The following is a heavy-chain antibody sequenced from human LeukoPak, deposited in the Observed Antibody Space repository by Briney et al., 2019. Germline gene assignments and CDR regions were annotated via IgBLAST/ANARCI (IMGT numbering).Heavy chain of an antibody. V-gene: IGHV1-69*13. CDR1: GGTFSSYA. CDR2: IIPIFGTA. D-gene: IGHD3-10*01. CDR3: ARDEILDGSGSLLPNDY. Sequence: SVKVSCKASGGTFSSYAISWVRQAPGQGLEWTGGIIPIFGTANYAQKFQGRVTITADESTSTAYMELSSLRSEDTAVYYCARDEILDGSGSLLPNDYWGQGTLVTVSS. J-gene: IGHJ4*02.